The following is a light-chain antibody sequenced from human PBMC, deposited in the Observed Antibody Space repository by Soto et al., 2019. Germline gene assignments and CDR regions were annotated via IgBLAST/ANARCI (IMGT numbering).Light chain of an antibody. J-gene: IGKJ1*01. CDR1: QSVSSN. CDR3: QQYNNWPPWK. V-gene: IGKV3-15*01. CDR2: GAS. Sequence: EIVLTQSPDTLSLSPGERATLSCRASQSVSSNLAWYQQKPGQAPRLLIYGASTRATGIPARFSGSGSGTEFTLTISSLQSEDFAVYYCQQYNNWPPWKFGQGTKVDIK.